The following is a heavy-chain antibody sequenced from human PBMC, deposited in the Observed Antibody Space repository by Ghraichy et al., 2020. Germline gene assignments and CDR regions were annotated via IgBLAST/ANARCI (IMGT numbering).Heavy chain of an antibody. CDR2: INPSGGST. CDR1: GYTFTSYY. J-gene: IGHJ3*02. V-gene: IGHV1-46*03. CDR3: ALVRGGRSVGDAFDI. D-gene: IGHD3-16*01. Sequence: ASVKVSCKASGYTFTSYYMHWVRQAPGQGLEWMGIINPSGGSTSYAQKFQGRVTMTRDTSTSTVYMELSSLKPEDTAVYYWALVRGGRSVGDAFDIWGQGTMVTVSS.